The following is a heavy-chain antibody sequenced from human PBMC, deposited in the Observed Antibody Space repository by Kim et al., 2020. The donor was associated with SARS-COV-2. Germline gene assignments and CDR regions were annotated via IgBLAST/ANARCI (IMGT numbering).Heavy chain of an antibody. CDR1: GYTFTSYA. J-gene: IGHJ4*02. CDR3: ARLKGSGYDRGGVYFDY. D-gene: IGHD5-12*01. CDR2: INAGNGNT. V-gene: IGHV1-3*01. Sequence: ASVKVSCKASGYTFTSYAMHWVRQAPGQRLEWMGWINAGNGNTKYSQKFQGRVTITRDTSASTAYMELSSLRSEDTAVYYCARLKGSGYDRGGVYFDYWGQGTLVTVSS.